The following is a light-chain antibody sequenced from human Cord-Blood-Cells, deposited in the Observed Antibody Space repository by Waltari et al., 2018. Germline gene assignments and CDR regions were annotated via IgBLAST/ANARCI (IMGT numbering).Light chain of an antibody. Sequence: EIAMTQSPATLSVSPGERATLSCRASQSVSSNLAWYQQKPGQAPRLLIYGASTRATGIPARFSGSGSGTEFTLTISSLQSEDFAVYYGQQYNNWPPWTFGQGTKVEIK. J-gene: IGKJ1*01. CDR3: QQYNNWPPWT. CDR2: GAS. V-gene: IGKV3-15*01. CDR1: QSVSSN.